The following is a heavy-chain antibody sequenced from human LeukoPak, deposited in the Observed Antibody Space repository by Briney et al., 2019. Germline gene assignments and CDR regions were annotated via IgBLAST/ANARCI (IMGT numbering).Heavy chain of an antibody. Sequence: SVKVSCKASGGTFSSYAISWVRQAPGQGLEWMGGIIPIFGTANYAQKFQGRVTITADKSTSTAYMELSSLRSEDTAVYYCARDQGGLERRLNYYYGMDVWGQGTTVTVSS. CDR3: ARDQGGLERRLNYYYGMDV. J-gene: IGHJ6*02. CDR2: IIPIFGTA. CDR1: GGTFSSYA. V-gene: IGHV1-69*06. D-gene: IGHD1-1*01.